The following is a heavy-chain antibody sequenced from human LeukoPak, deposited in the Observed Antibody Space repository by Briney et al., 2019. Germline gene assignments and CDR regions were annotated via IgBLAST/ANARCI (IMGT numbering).Heavy chain of an antibody. CDR3: ARGEVAAADY. D-gene: IGHD6-13*01. Sequence: SETLSLTCTVSGGSISSGGYYWSWIRQHPGEGLEWIGYIYYSGSTYYNPSLKSRVTISVDTSKNQFSLKLSSVTAADTAVYYCARGEVAAADYWGQGTLVTVSS. CDR1: GGSISSGGYY. V-gene: IGHV4-31*03. J-gene: IGHJ4*02. CDR2: IYYSGST.